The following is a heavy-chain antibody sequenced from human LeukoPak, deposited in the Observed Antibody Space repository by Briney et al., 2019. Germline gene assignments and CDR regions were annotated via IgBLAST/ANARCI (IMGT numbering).Heavy chain of an antibody. Sequence: ASVKVSCKASGYTFTSYDINWVRQATGQGLEWMGWMNPNSGNTGYAQKFQGRVTMTRNTSISTAYMELSSLRSEDTAVYYCASPCYDILTVHDAFDIWGQGTMVTVSS. D-gene: IGHD3-9*01. CDR3: ASPCYDILTVHDAFDI. CDR2: MNPNSGNT. J-gene: IGHJ3*02. V-gene: IGHV1-8*01. CDR1: GYTFTSYD.